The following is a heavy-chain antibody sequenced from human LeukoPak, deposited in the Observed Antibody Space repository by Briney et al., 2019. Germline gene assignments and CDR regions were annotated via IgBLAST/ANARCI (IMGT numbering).Heavy chain of an antibody. CDR2: ISGSSSYI. V-gene: IGHV3-21*03. D-gene: IGHD6-13*01. CDR3: TSYPTIAATSNHDYYYYMDV. CDR1: GFTFSGYD. J-gene: IGHJ6*03. Sequence: PGGSLRLSCAASGFTFSGYDMNWVRQAPGKGLEWVSSISGSSSYIYYADSMKGRFTISRDNGKNSLYLQMNSLKTEDTAVYYCTSYPTIAATSNHDYYYYMDVWGKGTTVTISS.